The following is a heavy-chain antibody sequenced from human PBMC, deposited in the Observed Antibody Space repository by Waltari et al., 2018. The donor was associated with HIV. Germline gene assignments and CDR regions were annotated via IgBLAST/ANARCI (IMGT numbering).Heavy chain of an antibody. Sequence: VQMLESGGDLVQPGGSLRTSCPDPGFNLATPGLGWVRQAPGKGLEWRSTITSGGGRTYYAEAVKGRFIISRDNSKKTVTLQLKNLRLGDTAMYYCATCNIGSGWYLKSPIRIWGQGTLVTVS. CDR2: ITSGGGRT. D-gene: IGHD6-19*01. CDR1: GFNLATPG. V-gene: IGHV3-23*01. J-gene: IGHJ4*02. CDR3: ATCNIGSGWYLKSPIRI.